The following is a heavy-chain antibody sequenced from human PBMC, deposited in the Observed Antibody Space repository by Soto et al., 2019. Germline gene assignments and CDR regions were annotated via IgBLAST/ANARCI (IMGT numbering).Heavy chain of an antibody. CDR3: ARLYCSSTSCLLDY. V-gene: IGHV4-30-2*01. CDR1: GGSISSGCYS. D-gene: IGHD2-2*01. J-gene: IGHJ4*02. Sequence: SETLSLTCAVSGGSISSGCYSWSWIRQPPGKGLEWIGYIYHSGSTYYNPSLKSRVTISVDRSKNQFSLKLSSVTAADTAVYYCARLYCSSTSCLLDYWGQGTLVTVSS. CDR2: IYHSGST.